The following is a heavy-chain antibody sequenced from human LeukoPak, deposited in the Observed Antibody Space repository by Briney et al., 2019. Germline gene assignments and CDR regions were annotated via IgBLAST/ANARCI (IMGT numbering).Heavy chain of an antibody. Sequence: PGGSLRLSCAASGFSFSVYGMNWVRQAPGKGLEWVSGITGSGVTYYADSVKGRFTVSRDNSKNTLYLQMNSLRAEDTAIYFCARGRAWGSYDCWGQGTLVIVSS. V-gene: IGHV3-23*01. CDR2: ITGSGVT. J-gene: IGHJ4*02. CDR1: GFSFSVYG. CDR3: ARGRAWGSYDC. D-gene: IGHD7-27*01.